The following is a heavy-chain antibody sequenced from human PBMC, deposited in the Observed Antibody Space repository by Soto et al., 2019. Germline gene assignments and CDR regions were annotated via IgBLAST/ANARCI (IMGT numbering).Heavy chain of an antibody. J-gene: IGHJ6*02. V-gene: IGHV3-48*02. CDR2: ISSSSSTI. CDR3: ARDFSSLYEGVYYYGMDV. CDR1: GFTFSSYS. Sequence: EVQLVESGGGLVQPGGSLRLSCAASGFTFSSYSMNWVRQAPGKGLEWVSYISSSSSTIYYADSVKGRFTISRDNAKNSLYLQMNSLRDEDTAVYYCARDFSSLYEGVYYYGMDVWGQGTTVTVSS. D-gene: IGHD6-13*01.